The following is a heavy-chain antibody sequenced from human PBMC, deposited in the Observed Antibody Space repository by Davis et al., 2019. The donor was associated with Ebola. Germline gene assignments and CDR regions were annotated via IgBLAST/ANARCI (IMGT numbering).Heavy chain of an antibody. CDR2: ISSSSSYI. CDR3: ARPLLLWFGELLKSAEYGMDV. V-gene: IGHV3-21*01. CDR1: GFTFSSYS. Sequence: GESLKISCAASGFTFSSYSMNWVRQAPGKGLEWVSSISSSSSYIYYADSVKGRFTISRDNSKNTLYLQMNSLRAEDTAVYYCARPLLLWFGELLKSAEYGMDVWGKGTTVTVSS. D-gene: IGHD3-10*01. J-gene: IGHJ6*04.